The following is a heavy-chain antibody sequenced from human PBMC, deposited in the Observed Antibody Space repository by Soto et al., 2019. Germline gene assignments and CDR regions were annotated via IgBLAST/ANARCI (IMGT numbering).Heavy chain of an antibody. CDR3: AREPEDGVPGDY. J-gene: IGHJ4*02. CDR1: GYTFTSHT. CDR2: IIVSNGSP. D-gene: IGHD3-3*01. V-gene: IGHV1-3*01. Sequence: QVQLVQSGAEVKEPGASVRVSCKASGYTFTSHTLHWARQAPGQGLEWMGWIIVSNGSPRYAPQFQGRVTFGRDTSATTAHMELSSLTSEDTAVYYCAREPEDGVPGDYWGQGTLVVFSS.